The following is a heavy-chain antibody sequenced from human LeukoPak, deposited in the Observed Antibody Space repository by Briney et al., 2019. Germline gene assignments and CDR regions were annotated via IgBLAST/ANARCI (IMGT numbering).Heavy chain of an antibody. CDR3: ASARYSDF. V-gene: IGHV3-7*01. CDR1: GFTFSNYW. CDR2: IKEDGSEK. J-gene: IGHJ4*02. Sequence: GGSLRLSCVASGFTFSNYWMTWVRQAPGKGLEWVANIKEDGSEKNYADSVKGRFTISRANAKNSLYLQMNSMRGEDTAVYYCASARYSDFWGQGTLVTVSS.